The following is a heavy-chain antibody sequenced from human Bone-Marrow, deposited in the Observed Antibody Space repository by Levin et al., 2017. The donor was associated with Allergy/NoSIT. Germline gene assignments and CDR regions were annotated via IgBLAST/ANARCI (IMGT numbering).Heavy chain of an antibody. CDR2: IGSTGSPI. D-gene: IGHD6-19*01. CDR1: GFTFSNYY. V-gene: IGHV3-11*01. J-gene: IGHJ6*02. CDR3: ARGDSSYNAMNV. Sequence: GGSLRLSCAASGFTFSNYYLSWIRQPPGKGLEWVSYIGSTGSPIHYADSVKGRFTISRDNAKNSLYLQMNSLRAEDTAVYYCARGDSSYNAMNVWGQGTTVTVSS.